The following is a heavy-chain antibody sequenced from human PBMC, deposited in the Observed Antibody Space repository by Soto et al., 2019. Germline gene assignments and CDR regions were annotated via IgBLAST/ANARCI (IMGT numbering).Heavy chain of an antibody. Sequence: SVKVSCKASGGTFSSYAISWVRQAPGQGLEWMGGIIPIFGTANYAQKFQGRVTITADESTSTAYMELSSLRSEDTAVYYCASEREGGGRSAFDIWGQGTMVTVSS. CDR1: GGTFSSYA. V-gene: IGHV1-69*13. CDR2: IIPIFGTA. D-gene: IGHD2-15*01. CDR3: ASEREGGGRSAFDI. J-gene: IGHJ3*02.